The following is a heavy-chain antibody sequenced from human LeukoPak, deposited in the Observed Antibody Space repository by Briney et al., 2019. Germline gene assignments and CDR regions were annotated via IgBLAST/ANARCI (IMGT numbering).Heavy chain of an antibody. D-gene: IGHD4-17*01. Sequence: ETLSLTCTVSGGSISSGDYYWSWVRQAPGKGLEWVSVIYSGGSTYYADSVKGRFTISRDNSKNTLYLQMNSLRAEDTAVYYCAWSTVSDYWGQGTLVTVSS. CDR3: AWSTVSDY. CDR2: IYSGGST. CDR1: GGSISSGDYY. J-gene: IGHJ4*02. V-gene: IGHV3-66*01.